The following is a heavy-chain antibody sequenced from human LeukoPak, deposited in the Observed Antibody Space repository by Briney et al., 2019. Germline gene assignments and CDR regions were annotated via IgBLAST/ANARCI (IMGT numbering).Heavy chain of an antibody. CDR1: GFTFSSYE. CDR2: IKQDGSEK. D-gene: IGHD3-10*01. Sequence: GGSLRLSCAASGFTFSSYEMNWVRQAPGKGLEWVANIKQDGSEKYYVDSVKGRFTISRDNAKNSLYLQMNSLRAEDTAVYYCARDNVVEAWSRLWFGETTYYFDYWGQGTLVTVSS. V-gene: IGHV3-7*01. CDR3: ARDNVVEAWSRLWFGETTYYFDY. J-gene: IGHJ4*02.